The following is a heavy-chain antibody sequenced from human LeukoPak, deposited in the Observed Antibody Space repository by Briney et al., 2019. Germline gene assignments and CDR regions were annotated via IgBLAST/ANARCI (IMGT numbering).Heavy chain of an antibody. CDR1: GYTFTGYY. CDR2: INPNSGGT. CDR3: ARGPITFYAFDI. D-gene: IGHD3-16*01. V-gene: IGHV1-2*02. Sequence: ASVKVSCKASGYTFTGYYMHWVRQAPGQGLEWMGWINPNSGGTNYAQKFRGRVTMTRDTSISTAYMELSRLRSDDTAVYYCARGPITFYAFDIWGQGTMVTVSS. J-gene: IGHJ3*02.